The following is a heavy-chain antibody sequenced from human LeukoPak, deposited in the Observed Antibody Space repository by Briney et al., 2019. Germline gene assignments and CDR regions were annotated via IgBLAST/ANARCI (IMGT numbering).Heavy chain of an antibody. D-gene: IGHD3-22*01. V-gene: IGHV4-38-2*02. CDR1: GYSISSGYY. CDR3: ARDQWGYYDSSGYHRDY. Sequence: SETLSLTCTVSGYSISSGYYWGWIRQPPGKGLEWIGSIYHSGSTYYNPSLKSRVTISVDTSKNQFSLKLSSVTAADTAVYYCARDQWGYYDSSGYHRDYWGQGTLVTVSS. J-gene: IGHJ4*02. CDR2: IYHSGST.